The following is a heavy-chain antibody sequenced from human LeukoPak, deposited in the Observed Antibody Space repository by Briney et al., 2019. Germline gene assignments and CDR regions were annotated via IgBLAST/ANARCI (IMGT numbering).Heavy chain of an antibody. V-gene: IGHV3-66*02. D-gene: IGHD2-15*01. Sequence: PGGSLRLSCAASGFTVSSNYMSWVRQAPGKGLEWVSVIYSGGSTYYADSVKGRFTISRDNSKNTLYLQMNSLRAEDTAVYYCARVVVAAAAYFDYWGQGTLVTVSS. CDR2: IYSGGST. CDR1: GFTVSSNY. CDR3: ARVVVAAAAYFDY. J-gene: IGHJ4*02.